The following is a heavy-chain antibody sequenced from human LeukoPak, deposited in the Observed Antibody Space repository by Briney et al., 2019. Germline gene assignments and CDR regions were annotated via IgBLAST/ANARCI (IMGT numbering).Heavy chain of an antibody. D-gene: IGHD5-18*01. CDR2: ISSSSSYI. V-gene: IGHV3-21*01. Sequence: GGSLSLSCAASGFTFSRYSMIGVRHAPGKGLEWVSSISSSSSYIYYAGSVKGRFTISRDNAKNSLYLQMNSLRAEDTAVYYCARDQADTAMVPPYFDYWGQGTLVTVSA. CDR3: ARDQADTAMVPPYFDY. J-gene: IGHJ4*02. CDR1: GFTFSRYS.